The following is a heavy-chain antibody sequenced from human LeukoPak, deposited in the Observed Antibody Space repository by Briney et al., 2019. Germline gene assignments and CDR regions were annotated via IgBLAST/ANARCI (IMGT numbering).Heavy chain of an antibody. CDR2: IYHSGST. V-gene: IGHV4-4*02. J-gene: IGHJ6*04. CDR3: ARVPWDIVVVPAASRPTYYYYGMDV. CDR1: GGSISSSNW. D-gene: IGHD2-2*01. Sequence: SGTLSLTCAVSGGSISSSNWWCWVRQPPGKGLEWIGVIYHSGSTNYNPSLKSRVTISVDKSKNQFSLKLSSVTAADTAVYYCARVPWDIVVVPAASRPTYYYYGMDVWGKGTTVTVSS.